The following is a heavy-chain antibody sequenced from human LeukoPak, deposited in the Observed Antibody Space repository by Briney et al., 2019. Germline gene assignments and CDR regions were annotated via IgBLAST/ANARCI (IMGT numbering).Heavy chain of an antibody. CDR2: IYHSGST. CDR3: ARGKLGYSYGYAVGYFDY. Sequence: SETLSLTCTVSGGSISNHYWSWVRQPPGKGLEWIGEIYHSGSTNYNPSLRSRVTISVDTSKNQFSLKLSSVTAADTAVYYCARGKLGYSYGYAVGYFDYWGQGTLVTVSS. D-gene: IGHD5-18*01. J-gene: IGHJ4*02. V-gene: IGHV4-59*11. CDR1: GGSISNHY.